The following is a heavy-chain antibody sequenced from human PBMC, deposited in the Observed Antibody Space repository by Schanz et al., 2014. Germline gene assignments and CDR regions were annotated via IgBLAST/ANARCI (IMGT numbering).Heavy chain of an antibody. CDR3: ARGRQQLGSFDY. J-gene: IGHJ4*02. D-gene: IGHD6-13*01. CDR2: IGHSGNT. Sequence: QVQLQQWGAGLLKPSETLSLTCAVYGGSLSGYFWSWIRQPPGKGLEWIGDIGHSGNTKDNPSLKSRVTMSVETSKNQFPLSLSSVTAADTAVYYCARGRQQLGSFDYWGPGTLVSGSS. V-gene: IGHV4-34*01. CDR1: GGSLSGYF.